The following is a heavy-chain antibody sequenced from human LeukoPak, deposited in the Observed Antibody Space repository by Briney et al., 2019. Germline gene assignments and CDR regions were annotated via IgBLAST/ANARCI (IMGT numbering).Heavy chain of an antibody. J-gene: IGHJ4*02. CDR3: ARSRGPTYGAGTYSPYFDS. Sequence: PGGSLRLSCAASGFTFSDYYMSWIRQAPGKGLEWVSYISSSGSTIYYADSVKGRFTISRDNAKNSLYLQMNSLRAEDTAVYYCARSRGPTYGAGTYSPYFDSWGQGTLLSVSS. CDR1: GFTFSDYY. D-gene: IGHD3-10*01. V-gene: IGHV3-11*01. CDR2: ISSSGSTI.